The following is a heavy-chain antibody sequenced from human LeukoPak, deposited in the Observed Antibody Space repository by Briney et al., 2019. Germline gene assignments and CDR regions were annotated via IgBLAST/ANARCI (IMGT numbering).Heavy chain of an antibody. J-gene: IGHJ4*02. D-gene: IGHD2-2*02. CDR3: ARVPAAINVRGKDY. CDR2: IYYSGST. V-gene: IGHV4-39*01. Sequence: ASETLSLTCTVSGGSISSSSYYWGWIRQPPGKGLEWIGSIYYSGSTYYNPSLKSRVTISVDTSKNQFSLKLSSVTAADTAVYYCARVPAAINVRGKDYWGQGTLVTVSS. CDR1: GGSISSSSYY.